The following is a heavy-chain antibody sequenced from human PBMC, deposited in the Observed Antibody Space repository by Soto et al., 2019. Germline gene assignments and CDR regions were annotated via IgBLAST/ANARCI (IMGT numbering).Heavy chain of an antibody. CDR1: GYSFASHW. J-gene: IGHJ6*02. Sequence: PGESLKVSFQGSGYSFASHWIGWVRQMPGKDLEWMGIIYPGDSDTRYSPSFQGQVTISADKSLRTAYLQWTSLKASDTALYYCARTRSFTLGFYYDGMDVWGQGTTVTVSS. D-gene: IGHD6-6*01. CDR2: IYPGDSDT. V-gene: IGHV5-51*01. CDR3: ARTRSFTLGFYYDGMDV.